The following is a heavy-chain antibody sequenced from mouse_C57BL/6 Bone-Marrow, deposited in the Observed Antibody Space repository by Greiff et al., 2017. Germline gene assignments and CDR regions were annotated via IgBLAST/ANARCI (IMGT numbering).Heavy chain of an antibody. CDR2: IYPSDSET. D-gene: IGHD2-3*01. CDR3: ARPSTYDGYYWYFDV. CDR1: GYTFTSYW. V-gene: IGHV1-61*01. J-gene: IGHJ1*03. Sequence: QVQLQQPGAELVRPGSSVKLSCKASGYTFTSYWMDWVKQRPGQGLEWIGNIYPSDSETHYNQKFKDKATLTVDKSSSTAYMQLSSLTSEDSAVYYCARPSTYDGYYWYFDVWGTGTTVTVSS.